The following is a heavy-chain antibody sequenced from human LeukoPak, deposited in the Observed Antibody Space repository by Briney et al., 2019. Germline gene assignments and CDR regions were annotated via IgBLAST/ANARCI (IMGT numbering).Heavy chain of an antibody. J-gene: IGHJ6*03. CDR3: ARGPGYCSSTSCYYRAYYYMDV. V-gene: IGHV4-34*01. Sequence: SETLSLTCAVYGGSFSGYYWSWIRQPPGKGLEWIGEINHSGSTNYNPSLKSRVTISVDTSKNQFSLKLSSVTAADTAVYYCARGPGYCSSTSCYYRAYYYMDVWGKGTTVTVSS. D-gene: IGHD2-2*01. CDR2: INHSGST. CDR1: GGSFSGYY.